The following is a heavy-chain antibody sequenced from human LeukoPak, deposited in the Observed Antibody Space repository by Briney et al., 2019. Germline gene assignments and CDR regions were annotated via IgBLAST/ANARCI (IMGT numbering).Heavy chain of an antibody. CDR2: IYYSGYT. CDR3: AKHYMGSYDNRGLDY. Sequence: SETLSLTCTVSNYSISSGYYWGWIRQPPGKGLEWIGSIYYSGYTYYNASVESRVTISVDTSKNQFSLKLSSVTAADTAVYYCAKHYMGSYDNRGLDYWGQGTLVTVSS. D-gene: IGHD3-10*01. J-gene: IGHJ4*02. V-gene: IGHV4-38-2*02. CDR1: NYSISSGYY.